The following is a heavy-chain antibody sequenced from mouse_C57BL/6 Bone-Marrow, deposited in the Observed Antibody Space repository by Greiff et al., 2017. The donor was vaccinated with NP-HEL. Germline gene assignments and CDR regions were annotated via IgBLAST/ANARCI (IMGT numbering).Heavy chain of an antibody. J-gene: IGHJ2*01. D-gene: IGHD1-1*01. CDR1: GYTFTSYW. CDR3: ARDTTVVGPDYFDY. Sequence: QVQLQQPGAELVKPGASVKLSCKASGYTFTSYWMHWVKQRPGRGLEWIGRIDPNSGGTKYNEKFKSKATLTGDKPSSTAYMQLSSLTSEDSTVYNSARDTTVVGPDYFDYWGQGTTLTVSS. CDR2: IDPNSGGT. V-gene: IGHV1-72*01.